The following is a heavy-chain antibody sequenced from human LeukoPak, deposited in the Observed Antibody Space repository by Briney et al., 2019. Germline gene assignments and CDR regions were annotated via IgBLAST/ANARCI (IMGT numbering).Heavy chain of an antibody. CDR3: ASVYSSGWYFDH. CDR1: GYTFTGYY. D-gene: IGHD6-19*01. V-gene: IGHV1-2*02. CDR2: INPNSGGT. Sequence: ASVKVSCKASGYTFTGYYMHWVRQAPGQGLEWMGWINPNSGGTNYAQQFQGRVTMTRDTSISTAYMELSRLRSDDTAVYYCASVYSSGWYFDHWGQGTLVTVSS. J-gene: IGHJ4*02.